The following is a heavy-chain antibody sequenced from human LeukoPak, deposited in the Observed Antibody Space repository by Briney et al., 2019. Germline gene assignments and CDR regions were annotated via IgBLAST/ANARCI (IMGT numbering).Heavy chain of an antibody. D-gene: IGHD5-12*01. CDR1: GYTFTGYY. Sequence: ASVKVSCKASGYTFTGYYMPWVRQAPGQGLEWMGWINPNSGGTNYAQKLQGRVTMTTDTSTSTAYMELRSLRSDDTAVYYCASSIVATIYAYPFDYWGQGTLVTVSS. V-gene: IGHV1-2*02. CDR3: ASSIVATIYAYPFDY. CDR2: INPNSGGT. J-gene: IGHJ4*02.